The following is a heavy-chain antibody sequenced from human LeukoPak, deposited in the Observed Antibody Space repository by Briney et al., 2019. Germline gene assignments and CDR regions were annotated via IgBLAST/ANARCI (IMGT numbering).Heavy chain of an antibody. CDR1: GYTFTSYD. CDR2: MNPNSGNT. J-gene: IGHJ4*02. CDR3: ARAYSSGWFDFAY. Sequence: ASVKVSCKASGYTFTSYDINWVRQATGQGLEWMGWMNPNSGNTGYAQKFQGRVTITRNNSISTAYMDLSSLTSDDTAVYYCARAYSSGWFDFAYWGQGTLVTVSS. D-gene: IGHD6-19*01. V-gene: IGHV1-8*03.